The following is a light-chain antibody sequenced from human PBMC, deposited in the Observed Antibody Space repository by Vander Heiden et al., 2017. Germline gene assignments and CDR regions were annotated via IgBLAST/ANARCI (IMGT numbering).Light chain of an antibody. V-gene: IGLV2-14*03. CDR3: TSYTSTSPRI. Sequence: SALTQPPSVSGSPGQSITISCTGTSSDVGGYNYASWYQQHPGRAPKLVIFDVSSRPSGVSARISGSKSGSTASLTISGLQLEDEADYYCTSYTSTSPRIFGTGTKVSVL. CDR1: SSDVGGYNY. CDR2: DVS. J-gene: IGLJ1*01.